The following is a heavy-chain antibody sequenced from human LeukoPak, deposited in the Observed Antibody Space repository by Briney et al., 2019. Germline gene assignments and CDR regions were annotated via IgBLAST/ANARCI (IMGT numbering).Heavy chain of an antibody. V-gene: IGHV1-46*01. CDR1: GYTFTSYY. CDR2: INPSGGST. J-gene: IGHJ4*02. Sequence: ASVKVSCKASGYTFTSYYMHWVRQAPGQGLEWMGIINPSGGSTSYAQKFQGRVTMTRDTSTSTVYMELSSLRSEDTAVYYCARGYFDWVPTGDFDYWGQGTLVTVSS. D-gene: IGHD3-9*01. CDR3: ARGYFDWVPTGDFDY.